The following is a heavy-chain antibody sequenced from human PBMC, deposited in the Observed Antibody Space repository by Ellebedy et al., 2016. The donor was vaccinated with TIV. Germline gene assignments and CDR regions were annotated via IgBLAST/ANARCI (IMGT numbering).Heavy chain of an antibody. V-gene: IGHV1-18*01. CDR1: GYTFTSYG. CDR3: ARVKRGTPRSYFDY. CDR2: ISAYNGNT. J-gene: IGHJ4*02. Sequence: AASVKVSCKASGYTFTSYGISWVRQAPGQGLEWMGWISAYNGNTNYAQKLQGRVTMTTDTSTSTAYMELRSLRSDDTAVYYCARVKRGTPRSYFDYWGQGTLVTVSS. D-gene: IGHD1-1*01.